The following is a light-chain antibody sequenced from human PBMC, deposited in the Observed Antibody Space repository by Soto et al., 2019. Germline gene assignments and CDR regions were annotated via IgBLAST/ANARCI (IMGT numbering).Light chain of an antibody. CDR1: QSISSW. CDR2: DAS. V-gene: IGKV1-5*01. Sequence: LQMTQSPSTLSASVGDRVTITCRDSQSISSWLAWYQQKPGKAPKLLIYDASSLESGVPSRFSGSGSGTEFTLTISSLQPDDFATYYCQQYNSYWTFGQGTKVDIK. J-gene: IGKJ1*01. CDR3: QQYNSYWT.